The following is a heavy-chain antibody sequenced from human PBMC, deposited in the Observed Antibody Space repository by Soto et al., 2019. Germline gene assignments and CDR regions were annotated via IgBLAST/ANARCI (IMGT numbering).Heavy chain of an antibody. CDR3: AKGGQGTNRGLPIIRLDN. D-gene: IGHD7-27*01. J-gene: IGHJ4*02. Sequence: PGGSLRLSCVASGVTFSTYPMNWVRQAPGKGLEWVSVIYGSGGSTYYADSVKGRFTISRDNSKSTVYLQMNSLRGEDTAVYYCAKGGQGTNRGLPIIRLDNWGQGTPVTVSS. CDR2: IYGSGGST. V-gene: IGHV3-23*01. CDR1: GVTFSTYP.